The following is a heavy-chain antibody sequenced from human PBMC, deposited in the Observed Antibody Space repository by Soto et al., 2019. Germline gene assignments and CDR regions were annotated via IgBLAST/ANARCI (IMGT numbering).Heavy chain of an antibody. CDR3: GRETGRGDLSPYFDY. D-gene: IGHD2-21*02. J-gene: IGHJ4*02. V-gene: IGHV1-46*01. Sequence: QVQLVQSGAEVKKPGASVKVSCKASGYTFTSYYMHWVRQAPGQGLEWMGIINPSGGSTSYAQKFQGRVTMTRDTSTSTVYMELSSLRSEDTAVYYCGRETGRGDLSPYFDYWGQGTLVTVSS. CDR2: INPSGGST. CDR1: GYTFTSYY.